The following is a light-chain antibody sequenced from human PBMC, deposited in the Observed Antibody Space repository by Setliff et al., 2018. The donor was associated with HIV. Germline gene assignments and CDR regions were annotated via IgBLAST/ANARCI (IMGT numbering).Light chain of an antibody. Sequence: QSVLTQPPSASGTPGQRISISCSGTSSNIGGHFVYWYQQFPGTAPKLLIHGNDLRPSGVPDRFSASKSGTSASLAISGLRSDDEAVYYCASWDDMLSVVFGGGTKVTVL. CDR3: ASWDDMLSVV. CDR1: SSNIGGHF. V-gene: IGLV1-47*01. CDR2: GND. J-gene: IGLJ3*02.